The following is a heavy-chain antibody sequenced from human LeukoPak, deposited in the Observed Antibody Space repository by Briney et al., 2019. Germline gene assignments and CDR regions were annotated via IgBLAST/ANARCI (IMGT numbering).Heavy chain of an antibody. Sequence: SETLSLTCTVSGGSISSYYWSWIRQPAGKGLEWIGRIYTSGSTNYNPSLKSRVTMSVDTPKNQFSLKLSSVTAADTAVYYCASTDYGEPRSGMDVWGKGTTVTVSS. D-gene: IGHD4-17*01. CDR2: IYTSGST. V-gene: IGHV4-4*07. J-gene: IGHJ6*04. CDR1: GGSISSYY. CDR3: ASTDYGEPRSGMDV.